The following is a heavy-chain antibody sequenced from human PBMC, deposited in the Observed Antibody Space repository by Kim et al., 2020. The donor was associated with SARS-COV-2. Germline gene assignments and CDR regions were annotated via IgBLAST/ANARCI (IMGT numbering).Heavy chain of an antibody. Sequence: ASVKVSCKASGYTFTSYAMNWVRQAPGQGLEWMGWINTNTGNPTYAQGFTGRFVFSLDTSVSTAYLQISSLKAEDTAVYYCARDLLWPYLNWFDRWGQGTVVTVSS. D-gene: IGHD2-21*01. CDR1: GYTFTSYA. V-gene: IGHV7-4-1*02. J-gene: IGHJ5*02. CDR2: INTNTGNP. CDR3: ARDLLWPYLNWFDR.